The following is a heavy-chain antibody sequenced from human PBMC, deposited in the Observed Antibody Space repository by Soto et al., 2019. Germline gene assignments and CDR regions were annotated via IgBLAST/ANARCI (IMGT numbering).Heavy chain of an antibody. CDR2: IYYSGRT. Sequence: SETLSLTCTVSGGSISSGGYYWSWIRQHPGKGLEWIGYIYYSGRTYYNPSLKSRVTISVDTAKNQFSLRVSSVTAADTAVYYCARGAAAGIYYYGMDVWGQGTTVTGSS. V-gene: IGHV4-31*03. CDR3: ARGAAAGIYYYGMDV. J-gene: IGHJ6*02. D-gene: IGHD6-13*01. CDR1: GGSISSGGYY.